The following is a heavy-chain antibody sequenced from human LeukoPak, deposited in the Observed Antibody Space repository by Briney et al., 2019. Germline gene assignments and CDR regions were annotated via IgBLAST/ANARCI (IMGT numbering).Heavy chain of an antibody. J-gene: IGHJ6*02. D-gene: IGHD4-17*01. CDR2: ISSSSSYI. V-gene: IGHV3-21*01. Sequence: PGGSLRLSCAASGFTFSSYSMNWVRQAPGKGLEWVSSISSSSSYIYYADSVKGRFTISRDNAKNSLYLQMNSLRAEDTAVYYRARDNDYGDYPTNYYYYGMDVWGQGTTVTVSS. CDR3: ARDNDYGDYPTNYYYYGMDV. CDR1: GFTFSSYS.